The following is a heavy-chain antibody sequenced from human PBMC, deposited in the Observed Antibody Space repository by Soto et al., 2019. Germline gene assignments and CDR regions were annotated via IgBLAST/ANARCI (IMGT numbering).Heavy chain of an antibody. D-gene: IGHD6-13*01. J-gene: IGHJ4*02. CDR2: IYYSGST. CDR3: ARLPGIEQLAPFDY. V-gene: IGHV4-31*03. CDR1: GGSISSGGYY. Sequence: SETLSLTCTVSGGSISSGGYYWSWIRQHPGKGLEWIGYIYYSGSTYYNPSLKSRVTISVDTSKNQFSLKLSSVTAADTAVYYCARLPGIEQLAPFDYWGQGTLVTVSS.